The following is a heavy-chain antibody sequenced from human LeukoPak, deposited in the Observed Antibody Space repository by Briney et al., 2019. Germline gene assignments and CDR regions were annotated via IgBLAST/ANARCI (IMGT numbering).Heavy chain of an antibody. CDR1: GYTFTRYY. V-gene: IGHV1-2*02. CDR2: INPNSGGT. Sequence: GASVKVSCKAAGYTFTRYYMHWVRQAPGQGLEWRGWINPNSGGTNYAKKFQGRGTMTRDTSISTAYMELSRLRSDDPAVYYCARELTTVTTFEYFQHWGQGTLVTVSS. D-gene: IGHD4-17*01. CDR3: ARELTTVTTFEYFQH. J-gene: IGHJ1*01.